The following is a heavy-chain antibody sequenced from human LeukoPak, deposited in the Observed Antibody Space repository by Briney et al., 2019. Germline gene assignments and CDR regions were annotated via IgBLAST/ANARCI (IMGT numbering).Heavy chain of an antibody. CDR1: GYSISSGYY. CDR3: ARDGPDIVVVPAAILPLDY. CDR2: IYHSGST. V-gene: IGHV4-38-2*02. Sequence: PSETMSLTCTVSGYSISSGYYWGWIRQPPGKGLEWIGSIYHSGSTYYNPSLKSRVTISVDTSKNQFSLKLSSVTAADTAVYYCARDGPDIVVVPAAILPLDYWGQGTPVTVSS. D-gene: IGHD2-2*02. J-gene: IGHJ4*02.